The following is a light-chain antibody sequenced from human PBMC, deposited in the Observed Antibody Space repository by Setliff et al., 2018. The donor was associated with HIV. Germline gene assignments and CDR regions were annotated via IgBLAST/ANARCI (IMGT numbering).Light chain of an antibody. J-gene: IGLJ1*01. CDR3: SSYTNSRNFV. Sequence: QSALTQPRSVSGSPGQSVTISCTGTSSDVGGYHLVSWYQHHPGKAPKVVIYEAIKRPSGISNRFSGAKSGNTASLTISGLQADDEADYFCSSYTNSRNFVFGTGTKVTVL. CDR1: SSDVGGYHL. V-gene: IGLV2-23*01. CDR2: EAI.